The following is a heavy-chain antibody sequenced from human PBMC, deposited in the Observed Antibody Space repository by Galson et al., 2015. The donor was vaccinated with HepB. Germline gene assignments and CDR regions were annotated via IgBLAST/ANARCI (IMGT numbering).Heavy chain of an antibody. D-gene: IGHD3-22*01. CDR2: IYYSGST. Sequence: TLSLTCTVSGGSISSGGYYWSWIRQHPGKGLEWIGYIYYSGSTYYNPSLKSRVTISVDTSKNQFSLKLSSVTAADTAVYYCARGDYYDSSCYSGAFDIWGQGTMVTVSS. J-gene: IGHJ3*02. V-gene: IGHV4-31*03. CDR3: ARGDYYDSSCYSGAFDI. CDR1: GGSISSGGYY.